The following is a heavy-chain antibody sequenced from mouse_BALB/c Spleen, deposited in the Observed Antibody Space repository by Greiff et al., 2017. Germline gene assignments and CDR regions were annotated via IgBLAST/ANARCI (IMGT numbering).Heavy chain of an antibody. CDR3: ARDRYDDGYDFDY. V-gene: IGHV2-9*02. J-gene: IGHJ2*01. CDR2: IWAGGST. Sequence: VKLMESGPGLVAPSQSLSITCTVSGFSLTSYGVHWVRQPPGKGLEWLGVIWAGGSTNYYSALMSRLSISKDNSKSQVFLKMNSLQTDDTAMYYCARDRYDDGYDFDYWGQGTTLTVSS. CDR1: GFSLTSYG. D-gene: IGHD2-14*01.